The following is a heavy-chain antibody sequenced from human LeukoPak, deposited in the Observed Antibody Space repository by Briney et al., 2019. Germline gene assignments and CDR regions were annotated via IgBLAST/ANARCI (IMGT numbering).Heavy chain of an antibody. V-gene: IGHV3-30-3*01. CDR1: GFTFSSYA. Sequence: RGSLRLSCAASGFTFSSYAMHWVRQAPGKGLEWVAVISYDGSNKYYADSVKGRFTISRDNSKNTLYLQMNSLRAEDTAVYYCARENWVKDYWGQGTLVTVSS. J-gene: IGHJ4*02. CDR2: ISYDGSNK. CDR3: ARENWVKDY. D-gene: IGHD2-21*01.